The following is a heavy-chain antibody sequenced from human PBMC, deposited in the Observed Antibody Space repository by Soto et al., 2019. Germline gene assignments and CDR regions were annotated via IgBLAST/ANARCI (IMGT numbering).Heavy chain of an antibody. J-gene: IGHJ5*02. CDR3: TKEHSNYPDNWFDP. Sequence: EVQLLVSGGGSVQPGGSLSLSCAASGFSFSNYAMSWVRQAPGTGLEWVSAFDSGGGSTYYAASVKGRFSISRDNSMNTLYLQMNSLRAEDTAIYYCTKEHSNYPDNWFDPWGQGTLVTVSS. CDR2: FDSGGGST. V-gene: IGHV3-23*01. D-gene: IGHD4-4*01. CDR1: GFSFSNYA.